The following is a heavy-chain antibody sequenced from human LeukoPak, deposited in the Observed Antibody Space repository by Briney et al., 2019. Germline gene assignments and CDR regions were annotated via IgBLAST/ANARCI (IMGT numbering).Heavy chain of an antibody. V-gene: IGHV3-23*01. D-gene: IGHD6-13*01. CDR3: TTDQGYIYYFDH. CDR1: GFTFSSYG. CDR2: ISGSGGST. J-gene: IGHJ4*02. Sequence: GGSLRLSCAASGFTFSSYGMTWVRQAPGKGLEWVSAISGSGGSTYYADSVKGRSTISRDNSKNTLYLQMNSLETEDTAVYYCTTDQGYIYYFDHWGQGTLVTVSS.